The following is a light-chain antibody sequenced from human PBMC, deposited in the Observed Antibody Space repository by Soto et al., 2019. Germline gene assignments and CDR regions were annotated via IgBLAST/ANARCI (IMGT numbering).Light chain of an antibody. CDR1: YSNIGRTTY. CDR3: GVWNGSLNTYV. Sequence: QSVLTQSPSVAAAPGQTVTISCSGSYSNIGRTTYVFWYRQLPGSAPKLLIYDGDKRPSEITDRFSVSKSGTSATLAITRLQTGDEADYYCGVWNGSLNTYVFGPGTKLTVL. V-gene: IGLV1-51*01. CDR2: DGD. J-gene: IGLJ1*01.